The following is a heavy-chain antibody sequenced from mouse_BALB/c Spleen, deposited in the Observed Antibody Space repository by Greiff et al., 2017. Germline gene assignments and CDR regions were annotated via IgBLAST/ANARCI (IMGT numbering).Heavy chain of an antibody. V-gene: IGHV2-9*02. J-gene: IGHJ4*01. CDR1: GFSLTSYG. Sequence: QVQLKESGPGLVAPSQSLSITCTVSGFSLTSYGVHWVRQPPGKGLEWLGVIWAGGSTNYNSALMSRLSISKDNSKSQVFLKMNSLQTDDTAMYYCARELLPGTGYAMDYWGQGTSVTVSS. CDR2: IWAGGST. D-gene: IGHD3-3*01. CDR3: ARELLPGTGYAMDY.